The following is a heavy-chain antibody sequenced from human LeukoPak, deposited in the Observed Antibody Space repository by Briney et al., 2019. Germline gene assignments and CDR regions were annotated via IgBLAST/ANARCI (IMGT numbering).Heavy chain of an antibody. Sequence: GGSLRLSCAASGFAFSAYAMTWVRQAPGKGLEWVSSIGSDNKPHYSESVKGRFAISRDNSKNILFLHLNSLRAEDTALYYCARGDSTWHWYFDLWGRGTLVSVSS. CDR1: GFAFSAYA. V-gene: IGHV3-23*05. CDR2: IGSDNKP. D-gene: IGHD6-13*01. CDR3: ARGDSTWHWYFDL. J-gene: IGHJ2*01.